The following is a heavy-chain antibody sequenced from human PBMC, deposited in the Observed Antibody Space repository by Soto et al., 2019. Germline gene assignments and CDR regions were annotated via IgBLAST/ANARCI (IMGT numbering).Heavy chain of an antibody. CDR3: AKEVELLWFGEPYYFDY. D-gene: IGHD3-10*01. CDR1: GFTFSSYA. CDR2: ISGSGGST. Sequence: PGGSLRLSCAASGFTFSSYAMSWVRQAPGKELEWVSAISGSGGSTYYADSVKGRFTISRDNSKNTLYLQMNSLRAEDTAVYYCAKEVELLWFGEPYYFDYWAQGTLVTVSS. V-gene: IGHV3-23*01. J-gene: IGHJ4*02.